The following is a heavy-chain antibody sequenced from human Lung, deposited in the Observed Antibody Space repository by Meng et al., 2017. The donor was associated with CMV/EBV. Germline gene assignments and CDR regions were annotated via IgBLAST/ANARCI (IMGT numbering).Heavy chain of an antibody. V-gene: IGHV4-34*01. J-gene: IGHJ4*02. Sequence: GSLRLSCAVYGGSFSGYYWSWIRQPPGKGLEWIGEINHSGSTNYNPSLKSRVTISVDTSKNQFSLKLSSVTAADTAVYYCARGRKGLPGDYQGNYWGQGTLVTGSS. CDR3: ARGRKGLPGDYQGNY. D-gene: IGHD4-17*01. CDR1: GGSFSGYY. CDR2: INHSGST.